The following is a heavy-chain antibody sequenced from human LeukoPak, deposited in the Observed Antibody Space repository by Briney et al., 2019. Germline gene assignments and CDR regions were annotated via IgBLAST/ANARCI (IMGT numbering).Heavy chain of an antibody. Sequence: GGSLRLSCAASGFTFSSYAMSWVRQAPGKGLEWVSAISGSGGSTYYADSVKGRFTISRDNSKNTLYLQMNSLRAEDTAVYYCAKATVTTDPDYYYYYYMDVWGKGTTVTISS. J-gene: IGHJ6*03. CDR1: GFTFSSYA. CDR2: ISGSGGST. D-gene: IGHD4-17*01. CDR3: AKATVTTDPDYYYYYYMDV. V-gene: IGHV3-23*01.